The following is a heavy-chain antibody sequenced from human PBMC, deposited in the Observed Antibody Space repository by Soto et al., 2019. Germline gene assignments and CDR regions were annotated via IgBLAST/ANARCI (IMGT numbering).Heavy chain of an antibody. CDR2: ISYEGNTK. CDR1: GFTFNSYA. Sequence: QVQLAESGGGVVQPGRSLRLSCAASGFTFNSYAMHWVRRAPGKGLEWVAVISYEGNTKYYADSVKGRFTISRDNSKNALFLQMSSVGTEDTAVYYCARVYGFKQHASSYYDMVVWGQGTTVTVS. V-gene: IGHV3-30-3*01. CDR3: ARVYGFKQHASSYYDMVV. D-gene: IGHD3-10*01. J-gene: IGHJ6*02.